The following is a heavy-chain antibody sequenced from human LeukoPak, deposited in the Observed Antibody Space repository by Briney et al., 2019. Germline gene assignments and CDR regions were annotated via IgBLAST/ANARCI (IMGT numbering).Heavy chain of an antibody. Sequence: SETLSLTCTVSGGSISSGDYYWSWIRQPPGKGLEWIGYIYYSGSTYYNPSLKSRVTISVDTSKNQFSLKLSSVTAADTAVYYCASSPSGSYSQIDYWGQGTLVTVSS. CDR2: IYYSGST. J-gene: IGHJ4*02. D-gene: IGHD1-26*01. CDR1: GGSISSGDYY. CDR3: ASSPSGSYSQIDY. V-gene: IGHV4-30-4*01.